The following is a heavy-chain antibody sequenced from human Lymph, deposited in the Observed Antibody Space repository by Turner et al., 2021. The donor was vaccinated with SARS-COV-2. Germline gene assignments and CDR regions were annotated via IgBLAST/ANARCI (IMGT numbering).Heavy chain of an antibody. CDR2: FYYSGGT. Sequence: QLQLQESGPGLVKPSETLSLTCTVSGGSISSSSYYWGWIRQPPGKGLEWIGSFYYSGGTYYNPSLKSRVTISVDTSKNQFSLKLTSVTATDTAVYYCARLGGANGDPFDYWGQGTLVTVSS. D-gene: IGHD4-17*01. CDR3: ARLGGANGDPFDY. V-gene: IGHV4-39*01. CDR1: GGSISSSSYY. J-gene: IGHJ4*02.